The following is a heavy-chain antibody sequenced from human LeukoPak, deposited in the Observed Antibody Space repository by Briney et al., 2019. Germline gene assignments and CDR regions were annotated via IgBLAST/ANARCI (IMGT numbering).Heavy chain of an antibody. J-gene: IGHJ4*02. D-gene: IGHD3-3*01. V-gene: IGHV4-30-4*07. Sequence: SETLSLTCAVSGGSISSGDYSWNWIRQSPGKGLEWFGFIYYSGSTYYNPSLKSRVTISIDTSKNQFSLKLSSVTAADTAVYYCARVFDGVVDYWGQGTLVTVSS. CDR3: ARVFDGVVDY. CDR1: GGSISSGDYS. CDR2: IYYSGST.